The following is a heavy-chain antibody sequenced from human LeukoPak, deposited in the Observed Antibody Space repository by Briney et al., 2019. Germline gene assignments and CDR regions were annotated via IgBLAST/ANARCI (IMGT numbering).Heavy chain of an antibody. CDR3: ARDTAMVNAHYFDY. D-gene: IGHD5-18*01. CDR1: GGSISSGGYY. Sequence: SQTLSLTRTVSGGSISSGGYYWSWIRQHPGKGLEWIGYIYHSGSTYYNPSLKSRVTISVDTSKNQFSLKLSSVTAADTAVYYCARDTAMVNAHYFDYWGQGTLVTVSS. V-gene: IGHV4-31*02. J-gene: IGHJ4*02. CDR2: IYHSGST.